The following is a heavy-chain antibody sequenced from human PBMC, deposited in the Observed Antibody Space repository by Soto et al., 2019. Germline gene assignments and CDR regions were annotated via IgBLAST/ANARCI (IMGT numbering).Heavy chain of an antibody. V-gene: IGHV1-46*03. CDR2: INPSGGST. J-gene: IGHJ3*01. D-gene: IGHD1-26*01. Sequence: ASVKVSCKASGSTFTSYYMHWVRQAPGQGLEWMGIINPSGGSTSYAQKFQGRVTMTRDTSTSTVYMELSSLRSEDTAVYYCARDTGIVGAPDAFDVWGQGTMVTVSS. CDR3: ARDTGIVGAPDAFDV. CDR1: GSTFTSYY.